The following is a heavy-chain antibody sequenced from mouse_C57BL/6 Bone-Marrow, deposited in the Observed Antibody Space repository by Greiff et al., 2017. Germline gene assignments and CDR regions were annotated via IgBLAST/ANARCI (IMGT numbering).Heavy chain of an antibody. CDR1: GFTFSSYA. V-gene: IGHV5-4*03. Sequence: EVMLVESGGGLVKPGGSLKLSCAASGFTFSSYAMSWVRQTPEKRLEWVATISDGGSYTYYPDNVKGRFTISRDNAKNNLYLQMSHLKSEDTAMYYCAAYWSAWFAYWGQGTLVTVSA. J-gene: IGHJ3*01. D-gene: IGHD1-1*01. CDR3: AAYWSAWFAY. CDR2: ISDGGSYT.